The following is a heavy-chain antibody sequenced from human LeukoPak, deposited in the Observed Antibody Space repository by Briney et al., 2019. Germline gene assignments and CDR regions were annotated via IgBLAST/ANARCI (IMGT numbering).Heavy chain of an antibody. V-gene: IGHV4-31*03. CDR2: IYYSGST. CDR3: ARDLGYDSSGFDY. D-gene: IGHD3-22*01. CDR1: GGSISSGGYY. J-gene: IGHJ4*02. Sequence: SQTLSLTCTVSGGSISSGGYYWSWIRQHPGEGLEWIGYIYYSGSTYYHPSLKSRVIISVDTSKNQFSLKLSSVTAADTAVYYCARDLGYDSSGFDYWGQGTLVTVSS.